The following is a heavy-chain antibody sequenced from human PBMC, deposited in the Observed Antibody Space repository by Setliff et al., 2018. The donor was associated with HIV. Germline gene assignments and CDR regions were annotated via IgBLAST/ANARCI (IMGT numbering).Heavy chain of an antibody. D-gene: IGHD1-20*01. CDR3: AKSFNSGPTNWNIDV. Sequence: GGSLRLSCAASGFTFSSDGMHWVRQAPGKGLDWVTFVQYDESNKYYGDSVRGRFTISRDNSKNTLYLQMNSLRSEDTAVYFCAKSFNSGPTNWNIDVWGTGTTVTVS. CDR2: VQYDESNK. CDR1: GFTFSSDG. J-gene: IGHJ6*03. V-gene: IGHV3-30*02.